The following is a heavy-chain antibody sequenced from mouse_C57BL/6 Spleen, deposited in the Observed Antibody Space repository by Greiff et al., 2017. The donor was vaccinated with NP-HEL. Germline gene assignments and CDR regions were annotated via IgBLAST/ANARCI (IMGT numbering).Heavy chain of an antibody. Sequence: EVKLVESVAELVRPGASVKLSCTASGFNIKNTYMHWVKQRPEQGLEWIGRIDPANGNTKYAPKFQGKATITADTSSNTAYLQLSSLTSEDTAIYYCPLYYGSSYGYFDVWGTGTTVTVSS. CDR2: IDPANGNT. CDR3: PLYYGSSYGYFDV. J-gene: IGHJ1*03. D-gene: IGHD1-1*01. V-gene: IGHV14-3*01. CDR1: GFNIKNTY.